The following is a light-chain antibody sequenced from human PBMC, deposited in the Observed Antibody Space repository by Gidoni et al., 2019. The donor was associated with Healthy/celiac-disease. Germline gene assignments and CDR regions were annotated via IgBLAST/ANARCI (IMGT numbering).Light chain of an antibody. CDR2: AAS. V-gene: IGKV1-39*01. CDR1: QSISSY. Sequence: DIQMTQSPSSLSASVGDSVTITCRASQSISSYLNWYQQKPGKAPKLLIDAASSWQSGVPSRFSGSGSGTDFTRTISSLQPEDFATYYCQQSYSTPPTFGQGTKVEIK. CDR3: QQSYSTPPT. J-gene: IGKJ1*01.